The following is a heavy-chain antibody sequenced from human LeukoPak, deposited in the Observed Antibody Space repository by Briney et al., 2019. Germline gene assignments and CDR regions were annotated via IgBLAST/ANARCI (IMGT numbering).Heavy chain of an antibody. D-gene: IGHD2-21*02. Sequence: QSGRSLRLSCAASGFTFSSYAMHWVRQAPGKGLEWVAVISYDGSNKYYADSVKGRFTISRDNSKNTLYLQMNSLRAEDTAVYYCAKGGDSHNYWGQGTLVTVSS. V-gene: IGHV3-30*04. J-gene: IGHJ4*02. CDR1: GFTFSSYA. CDR2: ISYDGSNK. CDR3: AKGGDSHNY.